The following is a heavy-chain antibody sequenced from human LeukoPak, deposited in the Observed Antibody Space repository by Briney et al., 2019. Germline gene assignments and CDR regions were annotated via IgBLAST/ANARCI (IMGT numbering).Heavy chain of an antibody. D-gene: IGHD1-26*01. CDR1: SGSISTSNYY. V-gene: IGHV4-39*07. CDR3: ARDGGSSVYYYYMDV. Sequence: PSETLSLTCTVSSGSISTSNYYWGWVRQPPGKALEWIGNIFYSGSTYYSPSLKSRVTISLDTSRNQFSLKLSSVTAADTAVYYCARDGGSSVYYYYMDVWGKGTTVTVSS. CDR2: IFYSGST. J-gene: IGHJ6*03.